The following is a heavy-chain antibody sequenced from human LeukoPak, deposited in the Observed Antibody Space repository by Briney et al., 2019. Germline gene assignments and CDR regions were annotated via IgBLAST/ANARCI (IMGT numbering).Heavy chain of an antibody. CDR2: IYTSGST. CDR3: ARSVDTAILAPRGYFWFDP. Sequence: ESSETLSLTCAVYGGSFSGYYWSWIRQPPGKGLEWIGYIYTSGSTNYNPSLKSRVTISVDTSKNQFSLKLSSVTAADTAVYYCARSVDTAILAPRGYFWFDPWGQGTLVTVSS. J-gene: IGHJ5*02. V-gene: IGHV4-4*09. CDR1: GGSFSGYY. D-gene: IGHD5-18*01.